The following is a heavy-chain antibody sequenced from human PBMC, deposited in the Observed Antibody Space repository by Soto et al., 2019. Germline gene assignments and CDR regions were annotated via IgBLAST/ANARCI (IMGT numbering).Heavy chain of an antibody. CDR2: IYYSGST. V-gene: IGHV4-39*01. Sequence: SETLSLTCTVSGGSISSSSYYWGWIRQPPGKGLEWIGSIYYSGSTYYNPSLKSRVTISVDTSKNQFSLKLSSVTAADTAVYYCARQDIVLMVYATDYWGQGTLVTVSS. CDR1: GGSISSSSYY. CDR3: ARQDIVLMVYATDY. J-gene: IGHJ4*02. D-gene: IGHD2-8*01.